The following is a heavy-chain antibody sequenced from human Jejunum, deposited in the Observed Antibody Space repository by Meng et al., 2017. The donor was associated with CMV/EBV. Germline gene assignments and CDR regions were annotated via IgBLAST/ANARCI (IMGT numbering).Heavy chain of an antibody. D-gene: IGHD1-14*01. V-gene: IGHV3-21*01. Sequence: AFTFRDFNMACVRQAPGKGLEWVSSISSDSTYTSYADSVKGRFTISRDNAKTSLYLQLNTLRAEDTAVYYCAREGRFSHHGASDTWGRGTTVTVSS. J-gene: IGHJ3*02. CDR1: AFTFRDFN. CDR3: AREGRFSHHGASDT. CDR2: ISSDSTYT.